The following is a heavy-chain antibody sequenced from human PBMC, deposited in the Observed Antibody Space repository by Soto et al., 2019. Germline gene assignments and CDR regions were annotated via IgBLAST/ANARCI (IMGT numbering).Heavy chain of an antibody. CDR3: AHMTTVTTFDS. V-gene: IGHV2-5*08. Sequence: TLSLTCTVSGGSITTGGSYWSWIRQHPGKGLEWLALIYWDDDERYSPSLQSRLTITKDTSKNQVGLTMTNMDPVDTATYYCAHMTTVTTFDSWGQGTLVTVSS. CDR1: GGSITTGGSY. CDR2: IYWDDDE. J-gene: IGHJ4*02. D-gene: IGHD4-17*01.